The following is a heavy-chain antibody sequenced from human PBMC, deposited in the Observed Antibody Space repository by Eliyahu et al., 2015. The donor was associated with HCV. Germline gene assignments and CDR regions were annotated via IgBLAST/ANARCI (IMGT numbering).Heavy chain of an antibody. CDR3: ARGKEGTYGIHRKYYYYGMDV. D-gene: IGHD3-10*01. J-gene: IGHJ6*02. Sequence: QVQLQQWGAGLLKPSETLSLTCAVYGXSXXGXXXXLIRQPPGKGLEWIGEINHSGSTNYNPSLKSRVTISVDTSKNQFSLKLSSVTAADTAVYYCARGKEGTYGIHRKYYYYGMDVWGQGTTVTVSS. CDR1: GXSXXGXX. V-gene: IGHV4-34*01. CDR2: INHSGST.